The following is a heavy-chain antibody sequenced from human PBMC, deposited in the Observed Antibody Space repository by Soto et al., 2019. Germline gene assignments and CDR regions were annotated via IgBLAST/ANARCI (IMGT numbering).Heavy chain of an antibody. Sequence: AGGSLRLSCAASGFTFSSYGMHWVRQAPGKGLEWVAVISYDGSNKYYADSVKGRFTISRDNSKNTLYLQMNSLRAEDTAVYYCAKEHIDFWSGYFGLYYMDVWGKGTTVTVSS. CDR3: AKEHIDFWSGYFGLYYMDV. CDR2: ISYDGSNK. V-gene: IGHV3-30*18. CDR1: GFTFSSYG. J-gene: IGHJ6*03. D-gene: IGHD3-3*01.